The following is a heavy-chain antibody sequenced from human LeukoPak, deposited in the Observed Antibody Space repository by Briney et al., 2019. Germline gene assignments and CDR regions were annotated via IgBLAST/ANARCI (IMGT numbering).Heavy chain of an antibody. CDR2: IRHDENDK. CDR1: GFALRNYG. Sequence: GGSLRLSCAVSGFALRNYGMHWVRQAPGKGLEWVAYIRHDENDKYHVEGRFTISRDNSKNTLYLQMNSLRAEETAVYYCARVADPEKDSSGYFIYNWFDPWGQGTLVTVSS. CDR3: ARVADPEKDSSGYFIYNWFDP. J-gene: IGHJ5*02. D-gene: IGHD3-22*01. V-gene: IGHV3-30*02.